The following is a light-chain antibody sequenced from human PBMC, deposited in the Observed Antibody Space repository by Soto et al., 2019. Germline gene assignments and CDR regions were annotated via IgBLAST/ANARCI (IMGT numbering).Light chain of an antibody. V-gene: IGKV1-5*01. Sequence: DIQMTQSPSTLSASVGDRVTITCRASQSVTNWLAWYQQKPGKAPNLLIYDASRLQSGIPSRFSGSGSGTEFTRTISSLQPDDFATYYCQQYTTYPYTVGQGTKLEIK. CDR1: QSVTNW. J-gene: IGKJ2*01. CDR2: DAS. CDR3: QQYTTYPYT.